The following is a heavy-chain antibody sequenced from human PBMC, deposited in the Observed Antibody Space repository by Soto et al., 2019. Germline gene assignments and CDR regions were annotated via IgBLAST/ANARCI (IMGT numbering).Heavy chain of an antibody. CDR2: ISYDGINK. V-gene: IGHV3-30-3*01. Sequence: GGSLRLSGAASGFTFSSYSIHWVRQAPCKGLEWVAVISYDGINKYYAASVKRRFTISRDNSKNTLYLQMNSLRAEDTAVYYWARVSHEDGGTNFDYWGQGTLVTVSS. CDR3: ARVSHEDGGTNFDY. J-gene: IGHJ4*02. CDR1: GFTFSSYS. D-gene: IGHD1-1*01.